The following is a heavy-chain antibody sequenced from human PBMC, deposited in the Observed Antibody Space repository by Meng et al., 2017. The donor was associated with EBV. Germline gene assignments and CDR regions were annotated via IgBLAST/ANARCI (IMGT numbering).Heavy chain of an antibody. CDR2: IKVGLGDT. Sequence: QVQLGPSWCGVRTPGASVTVSCKASVYAFTSCNLHWVRQAPGQRLELMGWIKVGLGDTKYSQKFQGRVTISSDTSATTGYLVLSSLRSEDTAVYYCVRGPPVGFPGAVDYWGQGTLVTVSS. CDR3: VRGPPVGFPGAVDY. J-gene: IGHJ4*02. V-gene: IGHV1-3*01. CDR1: VYAFTSCN. D-gene: IGHD2-2*03.